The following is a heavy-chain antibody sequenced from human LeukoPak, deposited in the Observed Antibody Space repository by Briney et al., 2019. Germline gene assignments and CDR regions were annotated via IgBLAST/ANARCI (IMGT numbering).Heavy chain of an antibody. D-gene: IGHD4-17*01. CDR3: AREERYGDSGYYMDV. J-gene: IGHJ6*03. Sequence: SETLSLTCAVYGGSFSGYYWSWIRQPPGKGLEWSGEINHSGSTNYNPSLKSRATISVDPSKNQFSLKLSSVTAADTAVYYCAREERYGDSGYYMDVWGKGTTVTVSS. CDR1: GGSFSGYY. V-gene: IGHV4-34*01. CDR2: INHSGST.